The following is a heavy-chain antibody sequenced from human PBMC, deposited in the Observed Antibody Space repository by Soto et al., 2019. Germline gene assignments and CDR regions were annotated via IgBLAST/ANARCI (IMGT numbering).Heavy chain of an antibody. CDR2: ISGDGGST. J-gene: IGHJ6*03. D-gene: IGHD5-12*01. Sequence: EVQLLESGGGVVQPGWSLRLSCAASGFTFINYAMSRVRQTPGKALELVSAISGDGGSTYYADSVKVRFTISRDNSKKPLYLQVNSLRADATAVYYCAKGRGYDYTYSYHCYMDFWGKGTTFTVSS. V-gene: IGHV3-23*01. CDR3: AKGRGYDYTYSYHCYMDF. CDR1: GFTFINYA.